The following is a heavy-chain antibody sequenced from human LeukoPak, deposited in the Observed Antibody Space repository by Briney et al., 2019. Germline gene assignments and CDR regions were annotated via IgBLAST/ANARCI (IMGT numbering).Heavy chain of an antibody. CDR2: ISAYNGNT. Sequence: ASVKVSCKASGYTFTRYGISWVRQAPGQGLEWMGWISAYNGNTNYAQKLQGRVTMTTDTSTSTAYMELRSLRSDDTAVYYCARILYGDYLFDYWGQGTLVTVPS. J-gene: IGHJ4*02. CDR1: GYTFTRYG. CDR3: ARILYGDYLFDY. V-gene: IGHV1-18*04. D-gene: IGHD4-17*01.